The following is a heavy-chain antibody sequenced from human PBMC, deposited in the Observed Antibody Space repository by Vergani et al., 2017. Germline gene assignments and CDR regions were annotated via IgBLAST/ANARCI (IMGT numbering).Heavy chain of an antibody. CDR2: INDIGST. J-gene: IGHJ4*01. CDR3: ARFRGPDIVGTAFDF. Sequence: QVQLQQWGAGLLKPSETLSLTCGVYGGSFSVYYWSWIRQSPGKGLEWIGAINDIGSTNYNPSLKSRVTISVDTSKTQFSLRLNSVTAADTAVYYCARFRGPDIVGTAFDFWAHGTLVTVSS. V-gene: IGHV4-34*01. CDR1: GGSFSVYY. D-gene: IGHD5-12*01.